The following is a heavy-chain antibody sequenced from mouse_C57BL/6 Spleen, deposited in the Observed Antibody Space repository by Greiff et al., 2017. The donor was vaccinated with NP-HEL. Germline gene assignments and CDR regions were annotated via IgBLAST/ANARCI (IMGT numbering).Heavy chain of an antibody. CDR1: GYTFTDYY. Sequence: VQLQQSGAELVRPGASVKLSCKASGYTFTDYYINWVKQRPGQGLEWIARIYPGSGNTYYNEKFKGKATLTAEKSSSTAYMQLSSLTSEDSAVYFCARGRGFDYWGQGTTLTVSS. J-gene: IGHJ2*01. CDR2: IYPGSGNT. V-gene: IGHV1-76*01. CDR3: ARGRGFDY.